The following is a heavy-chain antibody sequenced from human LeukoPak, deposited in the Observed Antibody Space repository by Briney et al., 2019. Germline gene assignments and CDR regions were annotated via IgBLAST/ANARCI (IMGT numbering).Heavy chain of an antibody. J-gene: IGHJ4*02. CDR2: IRYDGSYK. V-gene: IGHV3-30*02. Sequence: GGSLRLSCAASGFTVSSNYMSWVRQAPGKGLEWVAFIRYDGSYKYYADSVKGRFTISRDNSKNTLYLQMNSLRAEDTAVYYCAKASSSWTAGVAYWGQGTLVTVSS. D-gene: IGHD6-13*01. CDR3: AKASSSWTAGVAY. CDR1: GFTVSSNY.